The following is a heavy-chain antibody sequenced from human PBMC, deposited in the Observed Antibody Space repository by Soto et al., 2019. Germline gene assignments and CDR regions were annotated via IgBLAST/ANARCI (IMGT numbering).Heavy chain of an antibody. Sequence: QVQLVQSGAEVKKPGSSVMVSCKASGGTFSSYAISWVRQAPGQGLEWMGGFNPIFETANYAQKFQGRVTITADESTNTAYMELSSLRSEDTAVYYCTRGITLIRGVIPPGYYYGMDVWGQGTTVAVSS. CDR3: TRGITLIRGVIPPGYYYGMDV. V-gene: IGHV1-69*01. D-gene: IGHD3-10*01. J-gene: IGHJ6*02. CDR1: GGTFSSYA. CDR2: FNPIFETA.